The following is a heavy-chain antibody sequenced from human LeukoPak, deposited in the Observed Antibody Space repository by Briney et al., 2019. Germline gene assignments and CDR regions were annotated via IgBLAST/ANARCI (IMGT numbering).Heavy chain of an antibody. Sequence: ASVKVSCRASGGTFSSYAISWVRQAPGQGLEWMGGIIPIFGTANYAQKFQGRVTITADESTSTAYMELSSLRSEDTAVYYCARGKEGFLEWLTPGNYWGQGTLVTVSS. V-gene: IGHV1-69*01. CDR2: IIPIFGTA. CDR1: GGTFSSYA. CDR3: ARGKEGFLEWLTPGNY. D-gene: IGHD3-3*01. J-gene: IGHJ4*02.